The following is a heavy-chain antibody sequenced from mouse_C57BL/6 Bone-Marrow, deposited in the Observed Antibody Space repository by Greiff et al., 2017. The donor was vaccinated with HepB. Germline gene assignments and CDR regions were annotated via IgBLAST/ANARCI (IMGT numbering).Heavy chain of an antibody. V-gene: IGHV5-4*01. CDR3: AREAGPWFAY. D-gene: IGHD3-3*01. CDR1: GFTFSSYA. Sequence: VQLKESGGGLVKPGGSLKLSCAASGFTFSSYAMSWVRQTPEKRLEWVATISDGGSYTYYPDNVKGRFTISRDNAKNNLYLQMSHLKSEDTAMYYCAREAGPWFAYWGQGTLVTVSA. CDR2: ISDGGSYT. J-gene: IGHJ3*01.